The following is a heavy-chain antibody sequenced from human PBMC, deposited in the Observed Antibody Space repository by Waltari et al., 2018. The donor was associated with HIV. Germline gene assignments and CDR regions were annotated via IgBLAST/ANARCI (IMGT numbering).Heavy chain of an antibody. Sequence: QVQLVQSGAEGKKTGASVKVSCKASGYTFTGYYMPWVRQAPGQGLEWMGGINPNRGGTNYAQKFQGRVTMTRDTSISTAYMELSRLRSDDTAVYYCARELRAGGHYYYGMDVWGQGTTVTVSS. V-gene: IGHV1-2*02. CDR2: INPNRGGT. CDR1: GYTFTGYY. D-gene: IGHD2-8*02. CDR3: ARELRAGGHYYYGMDV. J-gene: IGHJ6*02.